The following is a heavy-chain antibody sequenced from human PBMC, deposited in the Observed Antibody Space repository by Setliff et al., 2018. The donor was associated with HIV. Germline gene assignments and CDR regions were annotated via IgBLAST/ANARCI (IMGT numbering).Heavy chain of an antibody. Sequence: ASVKVSCKASGYTFTDYFIHWVRQAPGQGLEWVGRINPSNGATDFGQKFQGWITMTRDTSSRTAYLEVNRLTSDDTAVYYCAREYDVLSGSYISAFDIWGQGTMVTV. J-gene: IGHJ3*02. CDR2: INPSNGAT. D-gene: IGHD3-3*01. CDR3: AREYDVLSGSYISAFDI. CDR1: GYTFTDYF. V-gene: IGHV1-2*04.